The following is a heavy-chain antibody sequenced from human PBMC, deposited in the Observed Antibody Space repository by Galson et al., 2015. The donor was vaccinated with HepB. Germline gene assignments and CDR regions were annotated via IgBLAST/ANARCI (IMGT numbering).Heavy chain of an antibody. CDR3: ARDVRTGSYDHNDGFDM. J-gene: IGHJ3*02. CDR1: GFSFRNYG. Sequence: SLRLSCAASGFSFRNYGMNWVRQAPGKGLEWVSSISSSSDYVYYADSVKGRFTISRDNAKNSLALQMNSLRAEDTAVYYCARDVRTGSYDHNDGFDMWGQGTMVTVSS. CDR2: ISSSSDYV. V-gene: IGHV3-21*06. D-gene: IGHD1-26*01.